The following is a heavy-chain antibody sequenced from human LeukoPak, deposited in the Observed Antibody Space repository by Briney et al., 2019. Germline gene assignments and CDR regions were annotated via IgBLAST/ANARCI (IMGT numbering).Heavy chain of an antibody. J-gene: IGHJ4*02. CDR2: IRSKLYGGTT. V-gene: IGHV3-49*04. D-gene: IGHD3-22*01. Sequence: GGSLRLSCTAPGFTFGDYAMSWVRQAPGKGLEWVGFIRSKLYGGTTEHAASVKGRFTISRDDSKSIAYLQMNSLKTEDTAMHFCIRARYYYDSSGRILDYWGQGTLVTVSS. CDR3: IRARYYYDSSGRILDY. CDR1: GFTFGDYA.